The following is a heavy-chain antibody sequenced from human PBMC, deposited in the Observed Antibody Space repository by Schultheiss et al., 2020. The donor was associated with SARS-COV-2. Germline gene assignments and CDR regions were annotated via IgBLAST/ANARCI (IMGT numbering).Heavy chain of an antibody. CDR2: IYPGDSNI. CDR1: GYSFTNYW. J-gene: IGHJ3*02. Sequence: GESLKISCKGSGYSFTNYWIGWVRQMPGKGLEWMGIIYPGDSNIRYRPSFQGQVTISADKSISTAYLQWSSLKASDTAMYYCARRLGLGTTVVRLGAFDIWGQGTMVTVSS. V-gene: IGHV5-51*01. CDR3: ARRLGLGTTVVRLGAFDI. D-gene: IGHD4-23*01.